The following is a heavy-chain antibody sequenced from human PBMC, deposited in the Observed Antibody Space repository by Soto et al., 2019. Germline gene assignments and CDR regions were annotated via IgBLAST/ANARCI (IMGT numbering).Heavy chain of an antibody. CDR3: AGAKSDCSGGSCYSGWFDP. CDR1: GTTFSSYG. D-gene: IGHD2-15*01. CDR2: IWYDGSNK. Sequence: SLRLSCAASGTTFSSYGMHWVRQAPGKGLEWVAVIWYDGSNKYYADSVKGRFTISRDNSKNTLYLQMNSLRAEDTAVYYCAGAKSDCSGGSCYSGWFDPWGQGTLVTVSS. V-gene: IGHV3-33*01. J-gene: IGHJ5*02.